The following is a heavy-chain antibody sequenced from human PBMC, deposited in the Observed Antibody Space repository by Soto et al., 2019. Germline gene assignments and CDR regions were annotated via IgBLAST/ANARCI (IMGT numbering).Heavy chain of an antibody. J-gene: IGHJ4*02. D-gene: IGHD3-9*01. CDR1: GYTFTSYG. V-gene: IGHV1-18*01. CDR3: ARVSYFDYMSYFDY. CDR2: ISAYNGNT. Sequence: ASVKVSCKASGYTFTSYGISWVRQAPGQGLEWMGWISAYNGNTNYAQKLQGRVTMTTDTSTSTAYMELRSLRSDDTAVYYCARVSYFDYMSYFDYWGQGTLVTVSS.